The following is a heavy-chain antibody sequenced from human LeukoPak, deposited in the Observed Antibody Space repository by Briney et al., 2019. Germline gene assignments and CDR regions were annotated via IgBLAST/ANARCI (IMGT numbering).Heavy chain of an antibody. D-gene: IGHD3-16*01. Sequence: GGSLRLSCAASGFTVSSNYMSWVRQAPGKGLEWVSVIYSGGSTYYADSVKGRFTISRDNAKNSLYLQMNSLSAEDTAVYYCAKLGKNYFDHWGQGTLVTVSS. V-gene: IGHV3-53*01. J-gene: IGHJ4*02. CDR3: AKLGKNYFDH. CDR1: GFTVSSNY. CDR2: IYSGGST.